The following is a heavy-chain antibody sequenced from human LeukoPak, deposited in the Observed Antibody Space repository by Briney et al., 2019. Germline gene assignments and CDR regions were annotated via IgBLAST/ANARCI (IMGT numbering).Heavy chain of an antibody. J-gene: IGHJ4*02. D-gene: IGHD3-10*01. V-gene: IGHV3-23*01. CDR1: GFTFSSYA. CDR3: AREYGSGSYYYDY. Sequence: GGSLRLSCAASGFTFSSYAMTWVRQAPGKGLQWVSAVSGSGGSTYYADSMKGRFTISRDNSKNTLYLQMNTLRAEDTAVYYCAREYGSGSYYYDYWGQGTLVTVSS. CDR2: VSGSGGST.